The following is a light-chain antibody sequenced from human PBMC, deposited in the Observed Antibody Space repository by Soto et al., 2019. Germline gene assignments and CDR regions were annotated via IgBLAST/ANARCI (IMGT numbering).Light chain of an antibody. V-gene: IGLV2-14*01. CDR3: SSYTSSNTYV. Sequence: QSVLTQPASVSGSPGQSITISCFGTSSDVGGYNSASWHQQHPGKAPKLMIYDVSNRPSGVSNRFSGSKSGNTASLSISGRQAEDEADYYCSSYTSSNTYVFGTGTKLTVL. CDR1: SSDVGGYNS. CDR2: DVS. J-gene: IGLJ1*01.